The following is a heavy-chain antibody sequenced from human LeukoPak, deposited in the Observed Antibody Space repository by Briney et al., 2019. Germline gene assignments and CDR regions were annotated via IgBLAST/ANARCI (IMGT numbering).Heavy chain of an antibody. V-gene: IGHV3-48*03. CDR2: ISSSGSTI. CDR3: ARLDYDSSGYYYGFDP. J-gene: IGHJ5*02. Sequence: GGSLRLSCAASGFTFSSYEMNWVRQAPGKGLEWVSYISSSGSTIYYADSVKGRFTISRDNAKNSLYLQMNSLRAEDTAVYYCARLDYDSSGYYYGFDPWGRGTLVTVSS. D-gene: IGHD3-22*01. CDR1: GFTFSSYE.